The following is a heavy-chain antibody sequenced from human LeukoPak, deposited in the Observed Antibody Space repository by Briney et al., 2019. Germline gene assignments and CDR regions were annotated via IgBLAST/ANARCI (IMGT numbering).Heavy chain of an antibody. CDR1: GFTFSSYW. CDR2: INSDGSST. V-gene: IGHV3-74*01. Sequence: PGGSLRLSCAASGFTFSSYWMHWVRQAPGKGLVWVSRINSDGSSTIYADCVKGRFTISRDNPNNTLYLQMTSLRAEDTAVYYCARVDDMTTVTDYWGQGTLVTVSS. CDR3: ARVDDMTTVTDY. J-gene: IGHJ4*02. D-gene: IGHD4-11*01.